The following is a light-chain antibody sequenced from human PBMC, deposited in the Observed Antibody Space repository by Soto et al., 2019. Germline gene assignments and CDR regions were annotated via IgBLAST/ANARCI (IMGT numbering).Light chain of an antibody. CDR3: HQYGSSPRT. J-gene: IGKJ1*01. Sequence: EIVLTQSPGTLSLSPGERATLSCRASQTVSSSNLAWYQQKPGQAPKVLIYGASSRATGVPDRFSGSGSGTDFILTISRLEPEDFAVYCCHQYGSSPRTFGQGTKVEIK. CDR1: QTVSSSN. V-gene: IGKV3-20*01. CDR2: GAS.